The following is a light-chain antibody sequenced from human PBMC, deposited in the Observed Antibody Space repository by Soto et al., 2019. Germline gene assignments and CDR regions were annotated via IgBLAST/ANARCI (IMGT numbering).Light chain of an antibody. J-gene: IGLJ2*01. V-gene: IGLV2-14*03. CDR1: SSDVGAYNY. Sequence: QSALTQPASVSGSPGQSITISCTGTSSDVGAYNYVSWYQHLPGKAPRLIIYDVSPRPSGISNRFSGSKSGNTASLTISGLQAEDESDYHCSSYTDSTVVFGGGTKLTVL. CDR3: SSYTDSTVV. CDR2: DVS.